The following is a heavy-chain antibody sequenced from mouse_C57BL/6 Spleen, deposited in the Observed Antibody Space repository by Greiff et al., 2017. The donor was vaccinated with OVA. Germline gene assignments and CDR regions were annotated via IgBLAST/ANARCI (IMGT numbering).Heavy chain of an antibody. J-gene: IGHJ2*01. D-gene: IGHD2-4*01. CDR3: ARESDYDGGGY. V-gene: IGHV1-61*01. CDR2: IYPSDSET. CDR1: GYTFTSYW. Sequence: QVQLQQPGAELVRPGSSVKLSCKASGYTFTSYWMDWVKQRPGQGLEWIGNIYPSDSETHYNQKFKDKATLTVDKSSSTAYMQLSSLTSEDSAVYYCARESDYDGGGYWGQGTTLTVSS.